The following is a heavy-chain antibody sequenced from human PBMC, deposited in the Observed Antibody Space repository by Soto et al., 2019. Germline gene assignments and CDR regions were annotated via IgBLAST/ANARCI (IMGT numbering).Heavy chain of an antibody. CDR2: ISYDGSNK. Sequence: GGSLRLSCAASGFTFSSYGMHWVRQAPGKGLEWVAVISYDGSNKYYADSVKGRFTISRDNSKNTLYLQMNSLRAEDTAVYYCAKDSFSWYSSGWYEKRVSYFDYWGQGTLVTVSS. CDR1: GFTFSSYG. D-gene: IGHD6-19*01. V-gene: IGHV3-30*18. CDR3: AKDSFSWYSSGWYEKRVSYFDY. J-gene: IGHJ4*02.